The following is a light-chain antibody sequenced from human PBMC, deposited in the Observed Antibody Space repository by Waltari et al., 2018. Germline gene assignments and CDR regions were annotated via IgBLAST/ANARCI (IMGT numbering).Light chain of an antibody. CDR1: NIGSKS. CDR2: YDS. CDR3: HLWDSYSDHAV. V-gene: IGLV3-21*04. Sequence: SYVLTQPPSVSVAPGKTATITCGGNNIGSKSVHWYQQKPGQAPVLVMYYDSDRPSWTPVRFSGSNSGNTATIIISRVEAGDEADYYCHLWDSYSDHAVFGGGTQLTVL. J-gene: IGLJ7*01.